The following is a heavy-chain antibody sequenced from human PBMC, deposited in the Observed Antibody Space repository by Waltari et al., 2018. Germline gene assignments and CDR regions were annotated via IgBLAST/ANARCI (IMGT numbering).Heavy chain of an antibody. V-gene: IGHV1-18*01. CDR2: MSDYNGNT. J-gene: IGHJ4*02. CDR1: GYTFTSYG. CDR3: ARDGVEFRELLPWDY. D-gene: IGHD3-10*01. Sequence: QVQLVQSGAEVKKPGASVKVSCKASGYTFTSYGISWVRQAPGQGLEWMGWMSDYNGNTTDAQKLQGRVTSATDTATGTAYMGLRSLRSDDTAVYYCARDGVEFRELLPWDYWGQGTLVTVSS.